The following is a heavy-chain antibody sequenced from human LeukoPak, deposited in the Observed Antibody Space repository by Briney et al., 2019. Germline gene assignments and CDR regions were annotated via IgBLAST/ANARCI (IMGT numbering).Heavy chain of an antibody. V-gene: IGHV4-59*08. J-gene: IGHJ4*02. D-gene: IGHD3-22*01. CDR1: GASISTYH. CDR2: IYYSGST. CDR3: ARVYPMRGPFDS. Sequence: SETLSLTCTVSGASISTYHWSWIRQPPGKGLEWIGYIYYSGSTNYNPSLKSRVTISVDTSKNLFSLKLTSVTAADTAMYYCARVYPMRGPFDSWGQGTLVTVSS.